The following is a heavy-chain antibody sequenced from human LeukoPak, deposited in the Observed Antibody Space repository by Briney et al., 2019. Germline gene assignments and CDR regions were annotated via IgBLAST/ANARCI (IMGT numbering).Heavy chain of an antibody. D-gene: IGHD5-18*01. CDR1: GGSISSGGYN. CDR3: ARDRSREGYIYGYFDY. CDR2: IYNSGNT. V-gene: IGHV4-31*03. J-gene: IGHJ4*02. Sequence: SQTLSLTCTVSGGSISSGGYNWRCPRQHPGKGLEWIAYIYNSGNTYNHPSFKSRVTISEDTSKNQFSLKLSSWAAADTAGYYCARDRSREGYIYGYFDYWGQGTLVTVSS.